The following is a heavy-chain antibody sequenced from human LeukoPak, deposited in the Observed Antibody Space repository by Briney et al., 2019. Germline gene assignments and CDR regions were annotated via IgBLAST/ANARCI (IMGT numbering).Heavy chain of an antibody. D-gene: IGHD3-10*01. J-gene: IGHJ4*02. CDR1: GFTVTSSY. Sequence: GGSLRLSCAASGFTVTSSYMTWVRQAPGKGLEWLSVFYSGGDTYYADSVKGRFTISRDGSKSTLSLQMTSLRADDTAVYYCAKGTDRGGAVPIFDYWGQGTLLTVSP. V-gene: IGHV3-66*01. CDR2: FYSGGDT. CDR3: AKGTDRGGAVPIFDY.